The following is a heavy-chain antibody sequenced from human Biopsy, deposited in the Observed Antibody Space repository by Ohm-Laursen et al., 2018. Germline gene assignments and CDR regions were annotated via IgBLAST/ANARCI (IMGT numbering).Heavy chain of an antibody. CDR2: ISHTGYT. CDR1: GGSFTGHY. Sequence: GTLSLTCSVSGGSFTGHYWTWMRQPPGKGLEWIGHISHTGYTSYKSSLKSRVTISLDTSRKHFSLRLTSLAAADTAVYYCARGSNEYGGLYFPHWGQGTLVTVSS. V-gene: IGHV4-59*11. D-gene: IGHD4-23*01. CDR3: ARGSNEYGGLYFPH. J-gene: IGHJ1*01.